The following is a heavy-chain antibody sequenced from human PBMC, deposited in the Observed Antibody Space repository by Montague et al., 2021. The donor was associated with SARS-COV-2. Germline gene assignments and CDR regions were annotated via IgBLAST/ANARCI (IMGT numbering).Heavy chain of an antibody. CDR3: ARDLWVWLSVEGSFDS. CDR2: IYCSGSS. Sequence: SETLSLTCTVSDGSISSSSYYWVWIRQPPGQGLEWIGNIYCSGSSYSNPSIQSRITISVYTSKNQFSLTLSTVTAADTAVYYCARDLWVWLSVEGSFDSWGQGTLVTVSS. V-gene: IGHV4-39*07. CDR1: DGSISSSSYY. J-gene: IGHJ4*02. D-gene: IGHD5-12*01.